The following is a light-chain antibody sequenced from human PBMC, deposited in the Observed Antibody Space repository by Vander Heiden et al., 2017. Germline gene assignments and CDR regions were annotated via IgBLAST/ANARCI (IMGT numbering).Light chain of an antibody. CDR3: CSYAGSSTYV. CDR1: SSDVGSYNL. J-gene: IGLJ1*01. Sequence: QSALTQPASVSGSPGQSIPISCTGTSSDVGSYNLVSWYQQHPGKAPKLRIYEVSKRPSGVSNRFSGSKSGNTAALTISGLQAEDEADYYCCSYAGSSTYVFGTGTKVTVL. V-gene: IGLV2-23*02. CDR2: EVS.